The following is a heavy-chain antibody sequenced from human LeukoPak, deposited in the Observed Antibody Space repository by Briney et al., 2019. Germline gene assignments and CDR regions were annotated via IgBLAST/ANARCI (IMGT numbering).Heavy chain of an antibody. Sequence: SETLSLTCTVSGGSISSSSYYWGWIRQPPGKGLEWIGSIHYSGSTYYNPSLKSRVTISVDTSRNQFSLKLSSVTATDTAVYYCARRIAGAGDYWGQGTLVTVAS. CDR2: IHYSGST. CDR1: GGSISSSSYY. J-gene: IGHJ4*02. V-gene: IGHV4-39*01. D-gene: IGHD6-13*01. CDR3: ARRIAGAGDY.